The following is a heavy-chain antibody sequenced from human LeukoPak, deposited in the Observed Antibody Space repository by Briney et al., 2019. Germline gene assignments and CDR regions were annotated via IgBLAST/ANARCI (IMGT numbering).Heavy chain of an antibody. D-gene: IGHD1-20*01. CDR2: INSDGSST. Sequence: GGSLRLSCAASGFTFSSYWMPWVRQAPGKGLVWVSRINSDGSSTSYADSVKGRFTISRDNAKNSLYLQMNSLRAEDTAVYYCASLRYNWDIDYWGQGTLVTVSS. V-gene: IGHV3-74*01. CDR3: ASLRYNWDIDY. J-gene: IGHJ4*02. CDR1: GFTFSSYW.